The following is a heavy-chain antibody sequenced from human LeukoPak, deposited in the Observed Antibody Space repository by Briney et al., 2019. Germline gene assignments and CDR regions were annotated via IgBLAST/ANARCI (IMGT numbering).Heavy chain of an antibody. Sequence: PGGSLRLSCAASGFTFSSYWMHWVRQAPGKGLVWVSRINSDGSSTSYADSVKGRFTISRDNAKNTLYLQMNSLRAEDTAVYYCAGSVGVRYFGHYFDYWGQGTLVTVSS. D-gene: IGHD3-9*01. V-gene: IGHV3-74*01. J-gene: IGHJ4*02. CDR1: GFTFSSYW. CDR2: INSDGSST. CDR3: AGSVGVRYFGHYFDY.